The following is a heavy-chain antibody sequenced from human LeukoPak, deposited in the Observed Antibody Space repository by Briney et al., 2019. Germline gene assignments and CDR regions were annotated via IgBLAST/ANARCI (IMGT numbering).Heavy chain of an antibody. CDR3: ARDLGVVRGVFTLDY. D-gene: IGHD3-10*01. V-gene: IGHV3-21*01. J-gene: IGHJ4*02. CDR1: AFSLNAYN. Sequence: GGSLRLSCAASAFSLNAYNMNWVRQAPGKGLEWVSSISYTGTYIYYADSVKGRFTISRDNAQNSLYLQMNSLRAEDTAVYYCARDLGVVRGVFTLDYWGQGTLVTVSS. CDR2: ISYTGTYI.